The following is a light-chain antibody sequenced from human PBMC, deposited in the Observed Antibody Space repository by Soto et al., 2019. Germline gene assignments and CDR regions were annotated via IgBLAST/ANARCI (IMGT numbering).Light chain of an antibody. V-gene: IGLV2-8*01. CDR3: SSYAGSNIVV. J-gene: IGLJ2*01. CDR1: SSDVGGYNF. CDR2: EVS. Sequence: QSALTQPPSASGSPGQSVTISCTGTSSDVGGYNFVSWYQQHPGKAPKLMIYEVSERPSGVPDRFSGSKSGNTDSLTVSGLQAEDEADYYCSSYAGSNIVVFGGGTTVTVL.